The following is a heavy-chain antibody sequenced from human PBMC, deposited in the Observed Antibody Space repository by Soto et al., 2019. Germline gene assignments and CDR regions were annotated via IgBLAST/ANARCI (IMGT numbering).Heavy chain of an antibody. CDR1: GGTFSSYA. J-gene: IGHJ4*02. V-gene: IGHV1-69*06. D-gene: IGHD3-10*01. Sequence: SVKVSCKASGGTFSSYAISWVRQAPGQGLEWMGGIIPIFGTANYAQKFQGRVTITADKSTSTAYMELSSLRSEDTAVYYCATARFNYYGSGTTHSYDYWGQGTLVTVSS. CDR2: IIPIFGTA. CDR3: ATARFNYYGSGTTHSYDY.